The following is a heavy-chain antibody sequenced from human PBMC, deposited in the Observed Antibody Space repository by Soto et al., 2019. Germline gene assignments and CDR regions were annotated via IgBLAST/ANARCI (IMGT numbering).Heavy chain of an antibody. V-gene: IGHV1-2*02. D-gene: IGHD5-12*01. Sequence: ASVKVSCKASGYTFTGYYMHWVRQAPGQGLEWMGWINPNSGGTNYAQKFQGRVTMTRDTSISTAYMELSRLRSDDTPVYYCARSRWLQIYDYWSQGTLVTVSS. CDR2: INPNSGGT. CDR1: GYTFTGYY. J-gene: IGHJ4*02. CDR3: ARSRWLQIYDY.